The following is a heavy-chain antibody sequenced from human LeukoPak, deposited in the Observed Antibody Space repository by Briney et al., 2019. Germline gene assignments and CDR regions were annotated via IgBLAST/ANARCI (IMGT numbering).Heavy chain of an antibody. J-gene: IGHJ4*02. V-gene: IGHV3-9*01. CDR2: ISWNSDSI. Sequence: GGSLRLSCAASGFTFDDYAMHWVRQAPGKGLEWVSGISWNSDSIGYADSVKDRFTISRDNAKNSLYLQMNSLRAEDTALYYCAKDYYGSGSYVFHYFDYWGQGTLVTVSS. CDR3: AKDYYGSGSYVFHYFDY. CDR1: GFTFDDYA. D-gene: IGHD3-10*01.